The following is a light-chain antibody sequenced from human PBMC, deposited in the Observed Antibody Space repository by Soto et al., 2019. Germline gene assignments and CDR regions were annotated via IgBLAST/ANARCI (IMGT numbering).Light chain of an antibody. CDR2: AAS. Sequence: DIQLTQSPSFLSASVGDRVTITCRASQGISSYLAWYQQKPGKAPKLLIYAASTLQSGVPSRFSCSGSGTEFTLTISSLQPDDFATYYCQQYNSYRALTFGGGTKVEIK. V-gene: IGKV1-9*01. CDR3: QQYNSYRALT. CDR1: QGISSY. J-gene: IGKJ4*01.